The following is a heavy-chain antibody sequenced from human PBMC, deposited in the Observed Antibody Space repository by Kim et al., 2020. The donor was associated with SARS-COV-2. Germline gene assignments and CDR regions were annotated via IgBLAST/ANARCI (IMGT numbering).Heavy chain of an antibody. Sequence: GGSLRLSCVASGFTLSSYWMHWVRQAPGKGLVWVSRINSDESYSNYADSVKGRFTVSRDNAQNTLYLQMNSLRVEDTAVYYCARSRFNGMEVWGQGTPV. J-gene: IGHJ6*02. CDR3: ARSRFNGMEV. CDR1: GFTLSSYW. CDR2: INSDESYS. V-gene: IGHV3-74*01.